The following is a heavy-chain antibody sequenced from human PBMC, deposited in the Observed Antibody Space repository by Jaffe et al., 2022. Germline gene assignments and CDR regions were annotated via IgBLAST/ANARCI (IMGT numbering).Heavy chain of an antibody. V-gene: IGHV3-48*01. J-gene: IGHJ5*02. CDR3: AREAIHEDYGDYGIWWFDP. D-gene: IGHD4-17*01. CDR1: GFTFSSYS. Sequence: EVQLVESGGGLVQPGGSLRLSCAASGFTFSSYSMNWVRQAPGKGLEWVSYISSSSSTIYYADSVKGRFTISRDNAKNSLYLQMNSLRAEDTAVYYCAREAIHEDYGDYGIWWFDPWGQGTLVTVSS. CDR2: ISSSSSTI.